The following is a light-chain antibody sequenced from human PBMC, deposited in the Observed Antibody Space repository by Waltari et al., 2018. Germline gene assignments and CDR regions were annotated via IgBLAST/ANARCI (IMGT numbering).Light chain of an antibody. CDR2: DVS. Sequence: QSALTQPASVSGSPGQSITISCTGTSSDVGGYNYVSWSQQHPVKAPKLMIYDVSKRPSGVSNRFSGSKSGNTASLTISGLQAEDEADYYCSSYTSTSTSNYVFGTGTNVTVL. V-gene: IGLV2-14*01. CDR1: SSDVGGYNY. J-gene: IGLJ1*01. CDR3: SSYTSTSTSNYV.